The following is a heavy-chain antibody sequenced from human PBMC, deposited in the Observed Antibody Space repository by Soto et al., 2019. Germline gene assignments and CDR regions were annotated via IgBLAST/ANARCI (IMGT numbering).Heavy chain of an antibody. J-gene: IGHJ4*02. CDR3: ARDKIRSGSYYRPWFGV. CDR2: SYYSGST. V-gene: IGHV4-61*01. D-gene: IGHD1-26*01. CDR1: GGSVSSGSY. Sequence: SETLSLTCTVSGGSVSSGSYWSWIRQPPGKGLEWIGYSYYSGSTNYNPSLRSRGTISVYRCNNQFFLKLTSVTAADRVGYYSARDKIRSGSYYRPWFGVRGQGNLGAVSS.